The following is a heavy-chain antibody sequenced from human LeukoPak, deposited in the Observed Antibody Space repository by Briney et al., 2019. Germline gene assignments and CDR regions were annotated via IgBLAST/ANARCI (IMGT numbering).Heavy chain of an antibody. CDR2: FDPEDGET. V-gene: IGHV1-24*01. CDR3: ATDLGSSWYLDAFDI. J-gene: IGHJ3*02. Sequence: ASVKVSCKVSGYTLTELSMHWVRQATGKALEWMGGFDPEDGETIYAQKFQGRVTMTEDTSTDTAYMELSSLRSEDTAVYYCATDLGSSWYLDAFDIWGQGTMVTVSS. CDR1: GYTLTELS. D-gene: IGHD6-13*01.